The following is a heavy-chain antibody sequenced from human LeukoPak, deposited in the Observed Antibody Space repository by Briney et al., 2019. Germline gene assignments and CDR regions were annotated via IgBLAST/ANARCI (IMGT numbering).Heavy chain of an antibody. Sequence: GGSLRLSCAASGFTFSSYWMSWVRQAPGKGLEWVANIKQDGSEKYYVDSVKGRFTISRDNSKNTLYLQMNSLRAEDTAVYYCAKASPYSNLLFDYWGQGTLVTVSS. CDR1: GFTFSSYW. J-gene: IGHJ4*02. CDR3: AKASPYSNLLFDY. D-gene: IGHD4-11*01. V-gene: IGHV3-7*01. CDR2: IKQDGSEK.